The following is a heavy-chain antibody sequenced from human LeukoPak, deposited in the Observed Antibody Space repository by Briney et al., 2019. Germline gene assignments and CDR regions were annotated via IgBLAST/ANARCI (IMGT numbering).Heavy chain of an antibody. D-gene: IGHD3-10*01. CDR2: IWYDGSNK. V-gene: IGHV3-33*01. CDR1: GFTFSSYG. J-gene: IGHJ4*02. Sequence: GGSLRLSCAASGFTFSSYGMHWVRQAPGKGLEWVAVIWYDGSNKYYADSVKGRFTISRDNSKNTLYLQMNSLRAEDTAVYCCARDLSAYGSGSYFDYWGQGTLVTVSP. CDR3: ARDLSAYGSGSYFDY.